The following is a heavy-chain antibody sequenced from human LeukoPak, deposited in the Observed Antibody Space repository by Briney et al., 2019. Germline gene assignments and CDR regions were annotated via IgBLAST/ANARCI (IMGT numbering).Heavy chain of an antibody. CDR2: INPNSGGT. CDR1: GYTFTGYY. D-gene: IGHD6-13*01. V-gene: IGHV1-2*04. Sequence: GASVKVSCKSSGYTFTGYYMHWVRQAPGQGLEWMGWINPNSGGTNYAQKFQGWVTMTRDTSISTAYMELSRLRSDDTAVYYCARNRYSSSRGLIGPFDPWGQGTLVTVSS. J-gene: IGHJ5*02. CDR3: ARNRYSSSRGLIGPFDP.